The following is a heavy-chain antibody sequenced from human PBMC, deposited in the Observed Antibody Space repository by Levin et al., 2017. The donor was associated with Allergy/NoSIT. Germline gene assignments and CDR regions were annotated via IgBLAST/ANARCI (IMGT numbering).Heavy chain of an antibody. CDR3: ARVKPKEWLPFDY. Sequence: PGGSLRLSCTVSGGSISSYYWSWIRQPPGKGLEWIGYIYYSGSTNYNPSLKSRVTISVDTSKNQFSLKLSSVTAADTAVYYCARVKPKEWLPFDYWGQGTLVTVSS. D-gene: IGHD6-19*01. CDR1: GGSISSYY. V-gene: IGHV4-59*01. CDR2: IYYSGST. J-gene: IGHJ4*02.